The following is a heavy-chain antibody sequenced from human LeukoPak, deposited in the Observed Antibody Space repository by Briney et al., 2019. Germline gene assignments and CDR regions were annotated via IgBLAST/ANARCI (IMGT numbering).Heavy chain of an antibody. Sequence: SETLSLTCTVSGGSISSSTYSWTWIRQPPGKGLEWIGSIHYDGNTYYKPSLKSRVTISVDTSKIQFSLRLSSATAADMATYYCARHSLNNYGSYYWGQGTLVTVSS. CDR1: GGSISSSTYS. J-gene: IGHJ4*02. CDR3: ARHSLNNYGSYY. V-gene: IGHV4-39*01. D-gene: IGHD5-24*01. CDR2: IHYDGNT.